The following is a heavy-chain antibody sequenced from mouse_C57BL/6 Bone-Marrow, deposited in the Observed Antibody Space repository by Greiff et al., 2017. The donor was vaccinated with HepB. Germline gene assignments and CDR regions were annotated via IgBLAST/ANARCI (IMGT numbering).Heavy chain of an antibody. V-gene: IGHV1-81*01. J-gene: IGHJ4*01. Sequence: VQLQESGAELARPGASVKLSCKASGYTFTSYGISWVKQRTGQGLEWIGEIYPRSSNTYYNEKFKGKATLTADKSSSTAYMELRSLTSEDSAVYFCARKSITTVVEDYYAMDYWGQGTSVTVSS. D-gene: IGHD1-1*01. CDR3: ARKSITTVVEDYYAMDY. CDR1: GYTFTSYG. CDR2: IYPRSSNT.